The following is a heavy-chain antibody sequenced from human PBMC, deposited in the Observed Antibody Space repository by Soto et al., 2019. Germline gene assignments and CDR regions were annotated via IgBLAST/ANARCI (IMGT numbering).Heavy chain of an antibody. CDR3: ARSSIAPRLFMYPFDY. Sequence: SETLSLTCTVSGGSISSSSYYWGWIRQPPGKGLEWVGSIYYSGSAYYNPSLKSRVTISVDTSKNQFSLKLSSVTAADTAVYYCARSSIAPRLFMYPFDYWGQGTLVTVSS. D-gene: IGHD6-6*01. V-gene: IGHV4-39*01. J-gene: IGHJ4*02. CDR2: IYYSGSA. CDR1: GGSISSSSYY.